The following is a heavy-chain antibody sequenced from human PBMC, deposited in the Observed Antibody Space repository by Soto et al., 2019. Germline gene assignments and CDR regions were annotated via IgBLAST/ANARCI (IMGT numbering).Heavy chain of an antibody. Sequence: QVQLVQSGAEVKKPGSSVKVSCKASGGTFSSYAISWVRQAPGQGLEWMGGIIPIFGTANYAQKFQGRVTSTADESTSTADMELSSLRSEDTAVDYCASDEGVDTAMDPAHWGQGTLVTVSS. D-gene: IGHD5-18*01. V-gene: IGHV1-69*12. CDR3: ASDEGVDTAMDPAH. J-gene: IGHJ4*02. CDR2: IIPIFGTA. CDR1: GGTFSSYA.